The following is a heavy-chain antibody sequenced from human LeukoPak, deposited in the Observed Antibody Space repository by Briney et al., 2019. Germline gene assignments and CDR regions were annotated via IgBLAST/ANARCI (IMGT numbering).Heavy chain of an antibody. V-gene: IGHV3-7*05. CDR2: IKDDGTEK. CDR1: GFTFSSSW. D-gene: IGHD6-19*01. CDR3: ARWSSGWEFDY. J-gene: IGHJ4*02. Sequence: GGPLRLSCAASGFTFSSSWMTWVRQVPGKGLEWVAHIKDDGTEKYYVDSVKGRFTISKDNAKNSVYLQMNSLRGEDTAVYYCARWSSGWEFDYWGQGTLVSVSS.